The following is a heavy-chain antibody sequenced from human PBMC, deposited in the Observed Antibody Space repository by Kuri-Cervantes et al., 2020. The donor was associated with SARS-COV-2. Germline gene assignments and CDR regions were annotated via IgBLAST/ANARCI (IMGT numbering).Heavy chain of an antibody. Sequence: SETLSLTCTVPGGSISSYYWSWIRQPPGKGLEWIGYIYYSGSTNYNPSLKSRVTISVDTSKNQFSLKLSSVTAADTAVYYCAHLEGYYDSSGYYDYWGQGTLVTVSS. V-gene: IGHV4-59*01. CDR2: IYYSGST. J-gene: IGHJ4*02. CDR3: AHLEGYYDSSGYYDY. CDR1: GGSISSYY. D-gene: IGHD3-22*01.